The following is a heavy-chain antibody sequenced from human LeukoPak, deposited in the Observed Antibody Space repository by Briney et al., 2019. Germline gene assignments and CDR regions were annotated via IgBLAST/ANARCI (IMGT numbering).Heavy chain of an antibody. Sequence: GGSLRLSCAASGFTFSSYWMSWVRQAPGKGLEWVANIKQDGSEKYYVDSVKGRFTISRDNAKNSLYQQMNSLRAEDTAVYYCARDGSMIVVVTDFDYWGQGTLVTVSS. D-gene: IGHD3-22*01. V-gene: IGHV3-7*01. J-gene: IGHJ4*02. CDR3: ARDGSMIVVVTDFDY. CDR1: GFTFSSYW. CDR2: IKQDGSEK.